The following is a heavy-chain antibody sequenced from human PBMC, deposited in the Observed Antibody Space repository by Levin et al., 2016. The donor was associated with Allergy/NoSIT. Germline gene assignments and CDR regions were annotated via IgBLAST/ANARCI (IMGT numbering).Heavy chain of an antibody. J-gene: IGHJ4*02. CDR2: IIPIFGTA. V-gene: IGHV1-69*06. Sequence: WVRQAPGQGLEWMGGIIPIFGTANYAQKFQGRVTITADKSTSTAYMELSSLRSEDTAVYYCARSGYSYGYDYWGQGTLVTVSS. CDR3: ARSGYSYGYDY. D-gene: IGHD5-18*01.